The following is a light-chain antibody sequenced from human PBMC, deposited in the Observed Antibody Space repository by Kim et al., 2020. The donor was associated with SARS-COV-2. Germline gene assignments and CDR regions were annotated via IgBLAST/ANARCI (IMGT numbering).Light chain of an antibody. V-gene: IGLV1-51*01. CDR1: SSNIENNY. Sequence: GQKVTISCSGSSSNIENNYVSWYQQLPGTTPKLLIYGNTKRPSGIPDRFSGSKSGTSATLGIAGLQTGDEADYYCGTWDSSLTSYVFGTGTKVTVL. J-gene: IGLJ1*01. CDR2: GNT. CDR3: GTWDSSLTSYV.